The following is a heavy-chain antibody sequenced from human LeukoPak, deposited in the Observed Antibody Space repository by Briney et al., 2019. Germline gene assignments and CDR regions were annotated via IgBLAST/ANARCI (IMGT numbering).Heavy chain of an antibody. V-gene: IGHV1-46*01. CDR1: GYIFTSYY. Sequence: ASVKVSCKASGYIFTSYYMHWVRQAPGQGLEWMGIINPSSGSTSYAQKFQDRVKMTRDTSRSTVYMELSSLRSEDTAVYYCTTDHCSGGSCPAREDYYYYGMDVWGQGTTVTVSS. CDR3: TTDHCSGGSCPAREDYYYYGMDV. D-gene: IGHD2-15*01. CDR2: INPSSGST. J-gene: IGHJ6*02.